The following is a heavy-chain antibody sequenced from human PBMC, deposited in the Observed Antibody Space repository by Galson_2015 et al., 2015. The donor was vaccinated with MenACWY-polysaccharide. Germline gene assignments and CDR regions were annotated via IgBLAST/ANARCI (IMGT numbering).Heavy chain of an antibody. CDR3: ARNEDTAMVLGYYGMDV. D-gene: IGHD5-18*01. CDR1: GYTFTGYY. J-gene: IGHJ6*02. Sequence: SVKVSCKASGYTFTGYYMHWVRQAPGQGLEWMGWINPNSGGTNYAQKLQGRVTMTRDTSISTAYMELSRLRSDDTAVYYCARNEDTAMVLGYYGMDVWGQGTTVTVFS. CDR2: INPNSGGT. V-gene: IGHV1-2*02.